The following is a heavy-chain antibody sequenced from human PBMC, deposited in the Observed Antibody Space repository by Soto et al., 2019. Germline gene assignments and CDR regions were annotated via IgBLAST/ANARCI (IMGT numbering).Heavy chain of an antibody. D-gene: IGHD2-2*01. V-gene: IGHV1-69*01. CDR1: GGTFSSYA. Sequence: QVQLVQSGAEVKKPGSSVKVSCKASGGTFSSYAISWVRQAPGQGLEWMGGIIPISGTANYAQKFQGRVTITADESTSTAYMELSSLRSEDTAVYYCARSQGSSTSLELYYYYCYGMAVWGHGTTVTVSS. CDR2: IIPISGTA. J-gene: IGHJ6*02. CDR3: ARSQGSSTSLELYYYYCYGMAV.